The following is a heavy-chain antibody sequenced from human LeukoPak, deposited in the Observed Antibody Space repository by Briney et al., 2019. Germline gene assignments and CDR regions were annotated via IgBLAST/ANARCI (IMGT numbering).Heavy chain of an antibody. Sequence: ASETLSLTCAVYGGSFSGYYWSWIRQPPGKGLEWIGEINHSGSTNYNPSLKSRVTISVDTSKNQFSLKLSSVTAADTAVYYCARLRAMVRGVITYYYYMDVWGKGTTVTISS. CDR3: ARLRAMVRGVITYYYYMDV. D-gene: IGHD3-10*01. J-gene: IGHJ6*03. V-gene: IGHV4-34*01. CDR1: GGSFSGYY. CDR2: INHSGST.